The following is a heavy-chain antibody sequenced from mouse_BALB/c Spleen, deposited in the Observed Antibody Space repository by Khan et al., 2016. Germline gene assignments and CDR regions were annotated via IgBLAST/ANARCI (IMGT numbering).Heavy chain of an antibody. V-gene: IGHV9-3*02. D-gene: IGHD1-1*01. CDR3: AEDYYGSNWFAY. J-gene: IGHJ3*01. CDR2: INTNTGEP. Sequence: QIQLVQSGPELKKPGETVKISCKASGYTFTNYGMNWVKQAPGKGLKWMGWINTNTGEPTYAEEFKGRFAFSLETSASTAYLLINNLKNEDTATYFCAEDYYGSNWFAYWGQGTLVTVSA. CDR1: GYTFTNYG.